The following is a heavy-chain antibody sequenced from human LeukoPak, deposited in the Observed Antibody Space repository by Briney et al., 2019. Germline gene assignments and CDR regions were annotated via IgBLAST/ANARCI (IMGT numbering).Heavy chain of an antibody. Sequence: PGGSLRLSCAASGFTFSHAWMTWVRQAPGKGLEWVGRIRSNSDGGTIDYAAPVKGRFTLSRDDSKDTLYLQMNSLQTEDTAVYYCATDFYDSTWGQGTLVTVSS. CDR3: ATDFYDST. CDR1: GFTFSHAW. J-gene: IGHJ5*02. D-gene: IGHD3-22*01. V-gene: IGHV3-15*01. CDR2: IRSNSDGGTI.